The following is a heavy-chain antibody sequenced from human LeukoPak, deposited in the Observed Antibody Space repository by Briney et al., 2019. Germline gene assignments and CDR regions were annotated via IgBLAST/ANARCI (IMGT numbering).Heavy chain of an antibody. Sequence: GGSLRLSCVASGFTFNSYSMNWVRQAPGKGLEWLSYISKSSSDIYYTDSVKGRFTISRDNVRNALYLQMNGLRVEDTAVYYCARDGGRWLQSYYFDYWGQGSLVTVSS. D-gene: IGHD5-24*01. CDR1: GFTFNSYS. J-gene: IGHJ4*02. CDR2: ISKSSSDI. V-gene: IGHV3-48*01. CDR3: ARDGGRWLQSYYFDY.